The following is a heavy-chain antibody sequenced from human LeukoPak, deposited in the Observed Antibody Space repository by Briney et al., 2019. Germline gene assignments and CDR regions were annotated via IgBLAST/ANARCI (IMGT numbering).Heavy chain of an antibody. J-gene: IGHJ4*02. Sequence: ASVKVSCKASGYTFTSYDINWVRQATGQGLEWMGWMNPNSGNTGYAQKFQGRVTMTRNTSISTAYMELSSLRSEDTAVYYCARGRGRSKPYCGGDCYYDYWGQRTLVTVSS. V-gene: IGHV1-8*01. CDR2: MNPNSGNT. CDR3: ARGRGRSKPYCGGDCYYDY. D-gene: IGHD2-21*02. CDR1: GYTFTSYD.